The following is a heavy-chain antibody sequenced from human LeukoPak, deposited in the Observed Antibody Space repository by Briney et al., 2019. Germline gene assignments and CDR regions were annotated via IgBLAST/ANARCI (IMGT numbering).Heavy chain of an antibody. V-gene: IGHV3-74*01. Sequence: GGSLRLSCAASVFTFNNYWMHWVRQAPGKGLVWVSRINTDGSITTYADSVKGRFTISRDNAKNTLYLQMNSLRVDDTAIYYCVKRERFLEQPPYWGQGTLVTVSS. CDR1: VFTFNNYW. D-gene: IGHD3-3*01. CDR2: INTDGSIT. CDR3: VKRERFLEQPPY. J-gene: IGHJ4*02.